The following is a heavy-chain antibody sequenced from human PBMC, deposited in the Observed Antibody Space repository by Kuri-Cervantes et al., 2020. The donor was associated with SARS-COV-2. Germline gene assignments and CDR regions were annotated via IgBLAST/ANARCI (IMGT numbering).Heavy chain of an antibody. CDR2: ITRSSVYI. CDR3: ARMPPLERRGASGY. Sequence: GESLKISCVASGFTFSAYTLNWVRQAPGKGLEWVSSITRSSVYISYADSLKGRFTISRDNAKNSLYLQMNSLRAEDTAVYYCARMPPLERRGASGYWGQGTLVTVSS. D-gene: IGHD1-1*01. V-gene: IGHV3-21*01. CDR1: GFTFSAYT. J-gene: IGHJ4*02.